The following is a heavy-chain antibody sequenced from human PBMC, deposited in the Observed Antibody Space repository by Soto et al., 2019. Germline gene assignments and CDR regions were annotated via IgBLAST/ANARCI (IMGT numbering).Heavy chain of an antibody. CDR3: ARDSYYYDSSGYYQRAGGAFDI. D-gene: IGHD3-22*01. CDR1: GGSISSGGYY. J-gene: IGHJ3*02. CDR2: IYYSGST. V-gene: IGHV4-31*03. Sequence: SETLSLTCTVSGGSISSGGYYWSWIRQHPGKGLEWIGYIYYSGSTYYNPSLKSRGTISVDTSKNQFSLKLSSVTAADTAVYYCARDSYYYDSSGYYQRAGGAFDIWGQGTMVTVS.